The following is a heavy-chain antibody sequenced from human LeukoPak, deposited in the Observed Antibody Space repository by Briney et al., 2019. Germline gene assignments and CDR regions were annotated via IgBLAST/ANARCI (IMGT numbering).Heavy chain of an antibody. CDR2: IIPIFGTA. D-gene: IGHD3-22*01. Sequence: SVKVSXKASGGTFSSYAISWVRQAPGQGLEWMGRIIPIFGTANYAQKFQGRVTITTDESTSTAYMELSSLRSEDTAVYYCASDFTMIDGQAFDIWGQGTMVTVSS. J-gene: IGHJ3*02. CDR3: ASDFTMIDGQAFDI. CDR1: GGTFSSYA. V-gene: IGHV1-69*05.